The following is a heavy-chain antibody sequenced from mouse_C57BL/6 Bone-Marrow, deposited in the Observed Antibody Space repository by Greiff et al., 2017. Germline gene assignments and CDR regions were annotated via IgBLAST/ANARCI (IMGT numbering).Heavy chain of an antibody. CDR2: IDPSDSYT. Sequence: QVQLQQPGAELVMPGASVKLSCKASGYTFTSYWMHWVKQRPGQGLEWIGEIDPSDSYTNYNQKFKGKSTLTVDKSSSTAYMQLSSLTSEDSAVYYCARCWGYSSMDYWGQGTSVTVSS. CDR3: ARCWGYSSMDY. J-gene: IGHJ4*01. V-gene: IGHV1-69*01. CDR1: GYTFTSYW.